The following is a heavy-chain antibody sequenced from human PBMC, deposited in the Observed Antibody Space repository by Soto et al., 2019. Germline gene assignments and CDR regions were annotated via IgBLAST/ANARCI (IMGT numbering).Heavy chain of an antibody. D-gene: IGHD5-12*01. CDR3: ARGTDGYNYWGNSLDY. V-gene: IGHV3-7*03. Sequence: GGSLRLSCATSGFIFSNYWITWVRQAPGKGLDWVANIKQDGSQTFYVDSVKGRFTISRDNAKTSLYLEMKSLRAEDTAVYYCARGTDGYNYWGNSLDYWGQGIQVTVSS. CDR1: GFIFSNYW. CDR2: IKQDGSQT. J-gene: IGHJ4*02.